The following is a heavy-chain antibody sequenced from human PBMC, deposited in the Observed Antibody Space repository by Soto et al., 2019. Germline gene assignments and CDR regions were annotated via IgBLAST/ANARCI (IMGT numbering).Heavy chain of an antibody. CDR1: GFSFSSYS. V-gene: IGHV3-48*02. CDR3: VRDSGWAFDI. Sequence: GGSLRLSCAASGFSFSSYSMNWVRQAPGKGLEWISYLSSSKTYIWYADSVKGRFTNSRDNAKNSLSLQMNSLRDEDTAVYYCVRDSGWAFDIWGLGTMVTVSS. D-gene: IGHD6-19*01. J-gene: IGHJ3*02. CDR2: LSSSKTYI.